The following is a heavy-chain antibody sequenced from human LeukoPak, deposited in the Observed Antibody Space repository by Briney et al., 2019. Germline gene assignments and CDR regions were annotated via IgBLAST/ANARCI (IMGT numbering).Heavy chain of an antibody. CDR1: GFTFRSYE. CDR3: ARLIRGFSSAY. CDR2: INSGGQTI. V-gene: IGHV3-48*03. D-gene: IGHD5-18*01. Sequence: GGSLRLSCAASGFTFRSYEMNWVRQAPGKGLEWISHINSGGQTIHYADSVKGRFTISRDNAKNSLYLQMNSLRADGTAVYYCARLIRGFSSAYWGHGTLVTVSS. J-gene: IGHJ4*01.